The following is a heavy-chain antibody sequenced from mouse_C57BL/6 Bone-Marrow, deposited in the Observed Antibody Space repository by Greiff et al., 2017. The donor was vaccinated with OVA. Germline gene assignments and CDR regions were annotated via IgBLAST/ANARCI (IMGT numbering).Heavy chain of an antibody. J-gene: IGHJ4*01. V-gene: IGHV1-54*01. Sequence: VQLQQSGAELVRPGTSVTVSCKASGYAFTNYLIEWVKQSPGQGLAWIGVISPGSGGTNYNEKFKGKGTLTADKSSSTAYMQRSSLTSEDSAVYFCARRDLLYAMDYWGQGTSVTVSS. CDR2: ISPGSGGT. CDR3: ARRDLLYAMDY. CDR1: GYAFTNYL.